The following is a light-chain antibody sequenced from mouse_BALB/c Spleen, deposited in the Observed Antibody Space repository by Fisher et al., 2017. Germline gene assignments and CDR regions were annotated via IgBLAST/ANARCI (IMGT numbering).Light chain of an antibody. CDR1: SSVSY. CDR2: RTS. V-gene: IGKV4-80*01. J-gene: IGKJ2*01. CDR3: QQWSSNPPT. Sequence: IVMTQSPAIMSASLGEEITLTCSASSSVSYMHWYQQKSGTSPKLLIYRTSNLASGVPARFSGSGSGTSYSLTISSMEAEDAATYYCQQWSSNPPTFGGGTKLEIK.